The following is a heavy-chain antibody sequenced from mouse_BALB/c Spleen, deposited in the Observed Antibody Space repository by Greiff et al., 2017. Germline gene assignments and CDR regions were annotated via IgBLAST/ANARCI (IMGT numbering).Heavy chain of an antibody. V-gene: IGHV1-87*01. CDR1: GYTFTSYW. J-gene: IGHJ3*01. CDR2: IYPGDGDT. CDR3: ARFAY. Sequence: VQLQQSGAKLARPGASVKLSCKASGYTFTSYWMQWVKQRPGQGLEWIGAIYPGDGDTRYTQKFKGKATLTADKSSSTAYMQLSSLASEDSAVYYCARFAYWGQGTLVTVSA.